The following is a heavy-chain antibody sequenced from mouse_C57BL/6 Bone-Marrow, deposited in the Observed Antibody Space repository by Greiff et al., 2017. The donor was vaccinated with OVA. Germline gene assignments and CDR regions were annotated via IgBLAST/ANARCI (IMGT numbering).Heavy chain of an antibody. Sequence: QVQLQQPGAELVRPGTSVKLSCKASGYTFTSYWMHWVKQRPGQGLEWIGVIDPSDSYTNYNQKFKGKATLTVDTSSSTAYMQLSSLTSEDSAVYYCARGGNPPWFAYWGQGTLVTVSA. V-gene: IGHV1-59*01. CDR3: ARGGNPPWFAY. CDR1: GYTFTSYW. CDR2: IDPSDSYT. J-gene: IGHJ3*01.